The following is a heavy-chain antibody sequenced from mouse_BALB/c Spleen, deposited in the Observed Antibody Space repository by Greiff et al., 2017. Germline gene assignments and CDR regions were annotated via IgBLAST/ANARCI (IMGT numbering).Heavy chain of an antibody. CDR3: ARRYGSSYVGWYFDV. CDR2: IYPGDGDT. V-gene: IGHV1-87*01. J-gene: IGHJ1*01. CDR1: GYTFTSYW. D-gene: IGHD1-1*01. Sequence: VKLMESGAELARPGASVKLSCKASGYTFTSYWMQWVKQRPGQGLEWIGAIYPGDGDTRYTQKFKGKATLTADKSSSTAYMQLSSLASEDSAVYYCARRYGSSYVGWYFDVWGAGTTVTVSS.